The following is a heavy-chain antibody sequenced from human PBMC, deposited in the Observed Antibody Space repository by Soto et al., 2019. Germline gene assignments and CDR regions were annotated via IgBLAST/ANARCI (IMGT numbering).Heavy chain of an antibody. CDR2: ISYDGSNK. Sequence: HPGGSLRLSCAASGFTFSTYALHWVRQAPGKGLEWVAVISYDGSNKNYADSVKGRFTISRDNSESTLYLQMNSLRAEDTAIYYCARDSVAYDPYDSFDYWGQGTLVTVSS. CDR3: ARDSVAYDPYDSFDY. V-gene: IGHV3-30-3*01. D-gene: IGHD5-12*01. CDR1: GFTFSTYA. J-gene: IGHJ4*02.